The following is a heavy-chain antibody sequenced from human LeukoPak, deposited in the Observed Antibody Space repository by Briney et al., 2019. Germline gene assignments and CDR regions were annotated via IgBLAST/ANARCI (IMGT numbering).Heavy chain of an antibody. CDR3: AKDFRIGYSTHFDY. CDR1: GFTFRSHA. V-gene: IGHV3-23*01. J-gene: IGHJ4*02. Sequence: GGSLRLSCVGSGFTFRSHAMSWVRQAPEKGLEFVSGIYENGGTTYYADSVKGRFSISRDNSKNTLYLQMDSLRGEDTAVYYCAKDFRIGYSTHFDYWGQGALVTVSS. CDR2: IYENGGTT. D-gene: IGHD2-21*01.